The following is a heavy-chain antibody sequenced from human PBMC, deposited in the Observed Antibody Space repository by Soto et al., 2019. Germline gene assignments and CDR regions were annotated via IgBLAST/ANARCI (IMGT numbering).Heavy chain of an antibody. V-gene: IGHV3-33*01. Sequence: PGGSLRLSCAASGFTFRSYGMHWVRQAPGKGLEWVAVIWYDGSTKYYADAVKGRFTISRDNSKNTLFLQMNSLRAEDTAVYYCARVRGSSSYYLPVFDYWSQGALVTVSS. D-gene: IGHD6-13*01. CDR1: GFTFRSYG. CDR3: ARVRGSSSYYLPVFDY. CDR2: IWYDGSTK. J-gene: IGHJ4*02.